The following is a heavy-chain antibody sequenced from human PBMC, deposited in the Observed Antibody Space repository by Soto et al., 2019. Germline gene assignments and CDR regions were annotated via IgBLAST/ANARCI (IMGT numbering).Heavy chain of an antibody. V-gene: IGHV4-39*01. D-gene: IGHD6-25*01. CDR1: GGSISSSDFY. J-gene: IGHJ5*02. CDR2: MYYSGTT. CDR3: AVIDSTGNWFDP. Sequence: SETLSLTCTVSGGSISSSDFYWGWLRQTPGKGLEFIGSMYYSGTTYYNPSLKSRVTISVDTSKNQFTLKLISVTAADTAVYYCAVIDSTGNWFDPWGEGALVTVSS.